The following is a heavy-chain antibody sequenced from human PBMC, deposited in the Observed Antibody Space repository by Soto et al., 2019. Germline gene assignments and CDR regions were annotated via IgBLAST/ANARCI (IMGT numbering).Heavy chain of an antibody. D-gene: IGHD4-17*01. J-gene: IGHJ4*02. CDR2: ISSSGYI. V-gene: IGHV3-21*01. CDR1: GFNFNSYT. Sequence: GGSLRLSCAASGFNFNSYTINWVRQAPGKRLEWLSSISSSGYIFSTDSVRGRFTISRDNAKDTLYLQMNSLRADDTAVYYCASRTSLTTFDYWGQGTLVTVSS. CDR3: ASRTSLTTFDY.